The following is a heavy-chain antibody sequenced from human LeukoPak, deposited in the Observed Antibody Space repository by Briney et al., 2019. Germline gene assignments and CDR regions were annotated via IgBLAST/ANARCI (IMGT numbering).Heavy chain of an antibody. J-gene: IGHJ4*02. V-gene: IGHV3-11*04. Sequence: GGSLRLSCAASGFTFSDHYMSWIRQAPGKGLEWVSYISSSSSTIYYADSVKGRSAISRDNAKNSLYLQMNSLRAEDTAVYYYARDVYSRTLTTTPYYFDYWGQGTLVTVSS. D-gene: IGHD4-17*01. CDR3: ARDVYSRTLTTTPYYFDY. CDR1: GFTFSDHY. CDR2: ISSSSSTI.